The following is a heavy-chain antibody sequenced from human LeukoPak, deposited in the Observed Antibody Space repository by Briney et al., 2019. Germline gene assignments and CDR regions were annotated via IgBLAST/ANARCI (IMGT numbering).Heavy chain of an antibody. Sequence: ASMKVSCKASGYTFTNYGITWMRQGPGQGLEWMGWINTYNGNTNYAQKLQGRVTITTDTSTSTAYMELRSLRSDDTAVFYCARDLVDGVGAPGAYWGQGALVTVSS. CDR2: INTYNGNT. V-gene: IGHV1-18*01. J-gene: IGHJ4*02. D-gene: IGHD1-26*01. CDR3: ARDLVDGVGAPGAY. CDR1: GYTFTNYG.